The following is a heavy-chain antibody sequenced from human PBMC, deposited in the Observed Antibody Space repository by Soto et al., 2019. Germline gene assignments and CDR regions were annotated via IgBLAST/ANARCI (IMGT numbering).Heavy chain of an antibody. Sequence: SVKVSCKASGGTFSSYAISWVRQAPGQGLEWMGGIIPIFGTANYAQKFQGRVTITADESTSTTYMELSSLRSEDTAVYFCASDVVPAPISTRYYGMDVWGQGTTVSVS. CDR1: GGTFSSYA. CDR3: ASDVVPAPISTRYYGMDV. J-gene: IGHJ6*02. V-gene: IGHV1-69*13. D-gene: IGHD2-2*02. CDR2: IIPIFGTA.